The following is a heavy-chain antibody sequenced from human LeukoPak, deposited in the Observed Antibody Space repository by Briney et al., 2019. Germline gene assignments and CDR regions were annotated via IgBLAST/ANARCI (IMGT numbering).Heavy chain of an antibody. V-gene: IGHV3-23*01. CDR3: AKDLLGISRYYYYYMDV. CDR2: ISGSGGST. D-gene: IGHD7-27*01. CDR1: GFTFSSYA. Sequence: PGGSLRLSCAASGFTFSSYAMSWVRQAPGKGLEWVSAISGSGGSTYYADSVKGRFTISRDNSKNTLYLQMNSLRAEDTAVYYCAKDLLGISRYYYYYMDVWGKGTTVTVSS. J-gene: IGHJ6*03.